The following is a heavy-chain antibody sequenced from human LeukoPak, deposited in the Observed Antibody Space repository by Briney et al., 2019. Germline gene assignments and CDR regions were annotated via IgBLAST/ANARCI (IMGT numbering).Heavy chain of an antibody. Sequence: GGSLRLSCAASGFTFSSYGMHWVRRAPGKGLEWVAVIWYDGSNKYYADSVKGRFTISRDNSKNTLYLQMNSLRAEDTAVYYCAKDLGDNWFDPWGQGTLVTVSS. CDR2: IWYDGSNK. J-gene: IGHJ5*02. CDR3: AKDLGDNWFDP. V-gene: IGHV3-33*06. CDR1: GFTFSSYG.